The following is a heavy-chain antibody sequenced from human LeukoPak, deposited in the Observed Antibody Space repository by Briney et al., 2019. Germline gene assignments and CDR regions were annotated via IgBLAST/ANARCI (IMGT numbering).Heavy chain of an antibody. V-gene: IGHV1-2*02. J-gene: IGHJ4*02. D-gene: IGHD2-15*01. CDR1: GYTFTGYY. CDR3: ARGYCSGGSCFEVY. CDR2: INPNSGGT. Sequence: ASVKVSCKASGYTFTGYYMHWVRQAPGQGLEWMGWINPNSGGTNYAQKFQGRVTMTRDTSISTAYMELSSLRSEDTAVYYCARGYCSGGSCFEVYWGQGTLVTVSS.